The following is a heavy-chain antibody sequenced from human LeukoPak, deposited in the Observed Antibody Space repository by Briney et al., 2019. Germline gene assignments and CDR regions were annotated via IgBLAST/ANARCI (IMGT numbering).Heavy chain of an antibody. V-gene: IGHV3-74*01. CDR3: ARDPYSGSYGAYYYYYMDV. Sequence: GGSLRLSCVGSGLTLSIYWMYWIRQSPGKGLLWVARINPDRSIADYTDSVKGRFTISRDNVKNTLYLQMNSLRAEDTAVYYCARDPYSGSYGAYYYYYMDVWGKGTTVTISS. D-gene: IGHD1-26*01. J-gene: IGHJ6*03. CDR1: GLTLSIYW. CDR2: INPDRSIA.